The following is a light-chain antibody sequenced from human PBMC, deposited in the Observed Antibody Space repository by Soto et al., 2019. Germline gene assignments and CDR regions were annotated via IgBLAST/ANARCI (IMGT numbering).Light chain of an antibody. Sequence: DIQMTQSPSSLSAPVGGRVTITCRASQGIRRDLGWYRQKPGKAPTLLIYAVSSLHSGVQSRFSGSGSGTEITLTISSLQPEDSATYYCLQHNSYPLTFGGGTKVEIK. CDR1: QGIRRD. V-gene: IGKV1-17*01. CDR2: AVS. CDR3: LQHNSYPLT. J-gene: IGKJ4*01.